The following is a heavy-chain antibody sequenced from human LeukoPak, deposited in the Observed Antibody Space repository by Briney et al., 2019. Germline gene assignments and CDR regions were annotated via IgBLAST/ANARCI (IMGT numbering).Heavy chain of an antibody. CDR3: ARDNMWFGEPQDAFDI. Sequence: GASVKVSCKASGYTFTSYGISWVRQAPGQGLEWMGWISAYNGNTNYAQKLQGRVTMTTDTSTSTAYMELRSLRSDDTAVYYCARDNMWFGEPQDAFDIWGQGTMVTVSS. CDR1: GYTFTSYG. CDR2: ISAYNGNT. D-gene: IGHD3-10*01. V-gene: IGHV1-18*01. J-gene: IGHJ3*02.